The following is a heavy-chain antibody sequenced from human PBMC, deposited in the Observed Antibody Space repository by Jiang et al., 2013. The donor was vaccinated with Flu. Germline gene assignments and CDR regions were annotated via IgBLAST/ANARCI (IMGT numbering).Heavy chain of an antibody. Sequence: GLVKPSETLSLTCTVSGGSISSSSYFWGWIRQPPGKGLEWIGNIYYSGSTYYNPSLKSRVTISVDTSKNQFSLKLSSVTAADTAVYYCARVDAYNRRLGYWGQGTLVTVSS. CDR3: ARVDAYNRRLGY. J-gene: IGHJ4*02. CDR1: GGSISSSSYF. D-gene: IGHD5-24*01. V-gene: IGHV4-39*01. CDR2: IYYSGST.